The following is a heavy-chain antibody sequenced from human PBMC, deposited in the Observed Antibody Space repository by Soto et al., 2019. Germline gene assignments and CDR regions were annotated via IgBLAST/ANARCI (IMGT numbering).Heavy chain of an antibody. Sequence: QVQLLESGGGVVQPGRSLRLSCVASGFTLTNNGMHWVRQAPGQGLEWVAVISSDGSSYYYGDSVRGRFTISRATSKNALFLEMNSLTPADTAVYYCAKDRGLAESGTWSHYYYGMDVWGQGTSVTVS. CDR3: AKDRGLAESGTWSHYYYGMDV. V-gene: IGHV3-30*18. D-gene: IGHD1-26*01. J-gene: IGHJ6*02. CDR1: GFTLTNNG. CDR2: ISSDGSSY.